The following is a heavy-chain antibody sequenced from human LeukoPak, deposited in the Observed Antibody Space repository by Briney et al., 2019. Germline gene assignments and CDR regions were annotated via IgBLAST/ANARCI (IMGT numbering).Heavy chain of an antibody. CDR3: ARVAPDYGGNWYFDL. Sequence: SETLSLTCTVSGGSISSGSYYWSWIRQPAGKGLEWIGRIYTSGSTNYNPSLKSRVTISVDTSKNQFSLKLSSVTAADTAVYYCARVAPDYGGNWYFDLWGRGTLVTVSS. CDR2: IYTSGST. D-gene: IGHD4-23*01. CDR1: GGSISSGSYY. V-gene: IGHV4-61*02. J-gene: IGHJ2*01.